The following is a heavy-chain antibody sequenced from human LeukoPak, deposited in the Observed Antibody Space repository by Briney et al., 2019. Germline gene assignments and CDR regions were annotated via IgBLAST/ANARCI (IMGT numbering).Heavy chain of an antibody. CDR2: ISAYNGNT. J-gene: IGHJ4*02. CDR3: ARDNTYYYDSSGYPSPGY. Sequence: GASVKVSCKASGYTFTSYGISWVRQAPGQGLEWMGWISAYNGNTNYAQKLQGRVTMTTDTSTSTAYMELSRLRSDDTAVYYCARDNTYYYDSSGYPSPGYWGQGTLVTVSS. CDR1: GYTFTSYG. V-gene: IGHV1-18*01. D-gene: IGHD3-22*01.